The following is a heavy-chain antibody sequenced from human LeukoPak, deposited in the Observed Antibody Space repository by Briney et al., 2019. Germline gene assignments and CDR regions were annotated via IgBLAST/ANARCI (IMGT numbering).Heavy chain of an antibody. CDR1: GFTFGSYS. CDR3: ARDRSVTTNYYYYYMDV. J-gene: IGHJ6*03. Sequence: GGSLRLSCAASGFTFGSYSMNWVRQAPGKGLEWVSSISSSSSYIYYADSVKGRFTISRDNAKNSLYLQMNSLRAEDTAVYYCARDRSVTTNYYYYYMDVWGKGTTVTVSS. CDR2: ISSSSSYI. V-gene: IGHV3-21*01. D-gene: IGHD4-17*01.